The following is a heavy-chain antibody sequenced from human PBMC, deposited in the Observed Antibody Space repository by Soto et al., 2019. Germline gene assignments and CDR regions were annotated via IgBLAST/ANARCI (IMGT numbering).Heavy chain of an antibody. CDR2: IYYSGST. Sequence: QVQLQESGPGLVKPSETLSLTCTVSGGSISSYFWSWIRQPPGQGLEWIGCIYYSGSTNYNPSLKSRVTISVATSKNQFSLKLSSVTAADTAVDYWARDQCSGGSCGDYNYGMDVFGQGTKVTVSS. D-gene: IGHD2-15*01. CDR1: GGSISSYF. V-gene: IGHV4-59*01. CDR3: ARDQCSGGSCGDYNYGMDV. J-gene: IGHJ6*01.